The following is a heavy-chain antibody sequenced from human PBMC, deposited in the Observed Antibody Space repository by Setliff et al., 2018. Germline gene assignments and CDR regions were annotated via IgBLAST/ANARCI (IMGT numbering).Heavy chain of an antibody. J-gene: IGHJ4*02. CDR3: ARGGTFRYFDY. D-gene: IGHD5-12*01. V-gene: IGHV4-59*01. CDR2: VYYSGAA. Sequence: SETLSLTCTVSGGPISSYYWSWIRQPPGKGLEWIGHVYYSGAANYNPSLKSRVTVSVDTSKNQFSLRLISVTAADTAVYYCARGGTFRYFDYWGQGTPVTVSS. CDR1: GGPISSYY.